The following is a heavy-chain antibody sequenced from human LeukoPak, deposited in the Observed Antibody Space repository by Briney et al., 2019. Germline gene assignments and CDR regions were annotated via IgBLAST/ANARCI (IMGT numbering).Heavy chain of an antibody. CDR3: ATAGTFHDGDCADYFDY. Sequence: GASVKVSCKASGGTFSSYAISWVRQAPGQGLEWMGRIIPIFGTANYAQKFQGRVTITTDESTSTAYMELSSLRSEDTAVYYCATAGTFHDGDCADYFDYWGQGTQVTVSS. CDR2: IIPIFGTA. J-gene: IGHJ4*02. D-gene: IGHD1-1*01. CDR1: GGTFSSYA. V-gene: IGHV1-69*05.